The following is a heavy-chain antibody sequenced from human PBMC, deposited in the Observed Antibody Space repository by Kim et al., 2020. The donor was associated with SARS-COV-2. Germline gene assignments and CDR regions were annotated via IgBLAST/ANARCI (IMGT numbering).Heavy chain of an antibody. J-gene: IGHJ6*02. CDR2: IYYSGST. CDR3: ARLSRYGAGYYYGMDV. D-gene: IGHD4-17*01. Sequence: SETLSLTCTVSGGSISSYYWSWIRQPPGKGLEWIGYIYYSGSTNYNPSLKSRVTISVDTSKNQFSLKLSSVTAADTAVYYCARLSRYGAGYYYGMDVWGQGTTVTVSS. CDR1: GGSISSYY. V-gene: IGHV4-59*08.